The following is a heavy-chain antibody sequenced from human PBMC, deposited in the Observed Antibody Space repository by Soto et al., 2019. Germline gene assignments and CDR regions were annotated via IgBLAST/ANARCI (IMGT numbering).Heavy chain of an antibody. J-gene: IGHJ4*02. D-gene: IGHD5-12*01. CDR1: GGSINSYY. CDR2: IYYTGTT. CDR3: ARSDGYSGYDGLDY. Sequence: PSETLSLTCTVSGGSINSYYWSWIRQPPGKGLECIGYIYYTGTTNYNPSLKSRVTISVDTSRNQFSLRLTSVSAADTAVYYCARSDGYSGYDGLDYWGQGILVTVSS. V-gene: IGHV4-59*01.